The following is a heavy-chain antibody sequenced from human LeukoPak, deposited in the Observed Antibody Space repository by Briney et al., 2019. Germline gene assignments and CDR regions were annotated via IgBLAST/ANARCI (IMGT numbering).Heavy chain of an antibody. CDR3: AKRGVVIRVILVGFHKEAYYFDS. J-gene: IGHJ4*02. D-gene: IGHD3-22*01. V-gene: IGHV3-23*01. CDR1: GITLSNYG. Sequence: GGSLRLSCAVSGITLSNYGMSWVRQAPGKGLEWVAGISDSGGSTNYADSVKGRFTISRDNPRNTLYLQMNSLRAEDTAVYFCAKRGVVIRVILVGFHKEAYYFDSWGQGALVTVSS. CDR2: ISDSGGST.